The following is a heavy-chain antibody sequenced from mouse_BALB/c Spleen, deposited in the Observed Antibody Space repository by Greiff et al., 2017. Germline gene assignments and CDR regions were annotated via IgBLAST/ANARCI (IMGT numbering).Heavy chain of an antibody. V-gene: IGHV5-15*02. J-gene: IGHJ4*01. CDR3: ATIYYDYDVYAMDY. CDR1: GFTFSDYG. Sequence: EVQLVESGGGLVQPGGSRKLSCAASGFTFSDYGMAWVRQAPGKGPEWVAFISNLAYSIYYADTVTGRFTISRENAKNTLYLEMSSLRSEDTAMYYCATIYYDYDVYAMDYWGQGTSVTVSS. CDR2: ISNLAYSI. D-gene: IGHD2-4*01.